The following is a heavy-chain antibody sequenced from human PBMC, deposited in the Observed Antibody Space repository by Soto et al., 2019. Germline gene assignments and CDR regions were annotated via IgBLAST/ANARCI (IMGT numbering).Heavy chain of an antibody. D-gene: IGHD2-21*02. CDR2: VNPSGGHT. V-gene: IGHV1-46*01. Sequence: QVQLMQSGAEVKKPGASVKVSCKASGDTFTNYYIHWVRQAPGQGLEWMGTVNPSGGHTTYSQSFLGRVTMTRDTSTCTLYMELTSLTSDDTPVYYCPRGGHVVVVTAAFDYRGQGTLVTVSS. J-gene: IGHJ4*02. CDR1: GDTFTNYY. CDR3: PRGGHVVVVTAAFDY.